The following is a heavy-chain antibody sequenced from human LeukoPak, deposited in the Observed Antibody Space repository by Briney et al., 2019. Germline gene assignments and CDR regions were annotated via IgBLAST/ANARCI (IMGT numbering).Heavy chain of an antibody. D-gene: IGHD2-15*01. Sequence: PGRSLRLSCAASGFTFNSFGMHWVRQAPGKGLEWVAVISYDGSNKYYADSVKGRFTISRDNSKNTLYLQMNSLRAEDTAVYYCAKVAGPYYYYGMDVWGQGTTVTVSS. CDR2: ISYDGSNK. J-gene: IGHJ6*02. CDR3: AKVAGPYYYYGMDV. CDR1: GFTFNSFG. V-gene: IGHV3-30*18.